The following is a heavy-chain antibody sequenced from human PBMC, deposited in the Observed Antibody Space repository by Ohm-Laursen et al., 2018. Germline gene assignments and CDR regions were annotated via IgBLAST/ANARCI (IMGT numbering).Heavy chain of an antibody. J-gene: IGHJ6*02. D-gene: IGHD3-10*01. CDR1: GFNFETSV. CDR2: LWYDGSNK. CDR3: AREVRGVINNYYYYYGMDV. V-gene: IGHV3-33*08. Sequence: SLRLSCTATGFNFETSVMNWVRQAPGKGLEWVSLLWYDGSNKLYAESVKGRFTISRDTSKKTLYLQMSALSAEDTAVYYCAREVRGVINNYYYYYGMDVWGQGTTVTVSS.